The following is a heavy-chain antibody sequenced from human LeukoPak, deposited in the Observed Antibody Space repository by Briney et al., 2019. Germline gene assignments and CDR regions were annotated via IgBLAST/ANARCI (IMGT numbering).Heavy chain of an antibody. Sequence: SETLSLTCAVYGGSFSGYYWSWIRQPPGKGLEWIGEINHSGSTNYNPSLKSRVTISVDTSKNQFSLKLSPVTAADTAVYYCASQIAVAGPDCWGQGTLVTVSS. CDR1: GGSFSGYY. D-gene: IGHD6-19*01. CDR2: INHSGST. J-gene: IGHJ4*02. CDR3: ASQIAVAGPDC. V-gene: IGHV4-34*01.